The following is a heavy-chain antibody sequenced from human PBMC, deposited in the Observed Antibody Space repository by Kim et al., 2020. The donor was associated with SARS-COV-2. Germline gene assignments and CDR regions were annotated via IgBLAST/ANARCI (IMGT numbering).Heavy chain of an antibody. CDR1: GFTFSTQA. Sequence: GGSLRLSCTTSGFTFSTQAMTWVRQVPGKGLEWVASISASGDSTHHAGSVKGRFTISRDNSKNTFYLEMNSLRVEDTAVYHCANGGTYNWFDPWGQGTLATVSS. J-gene: IGHJ5*02. CDR3: ANGGTYNWFDP. CDR2: ISASGDST. V-gene: IGHV3-23*01.